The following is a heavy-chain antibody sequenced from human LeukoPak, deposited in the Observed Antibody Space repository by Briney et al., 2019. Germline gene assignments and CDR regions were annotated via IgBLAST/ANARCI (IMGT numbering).Heavy chain of an antibody. V-gene: IGHV4-59*01. D-gene: IGHD1-26*01. CDR1: GGSIGSYY. J-gene: IGHJ4*02. CDR3: ARASGSQFTYYLDY. Sequence: PSETLSLTCTVSGGSIGSYYWSWIRQPPGKGLEWIGYIYYSGSTNYNPSLKSRVTISVDTSKNQFSLKLSSVTAADTAVYYCARASGSQFTYYLDYWGQGTLVTVSS. CDR2: IYYSGST.